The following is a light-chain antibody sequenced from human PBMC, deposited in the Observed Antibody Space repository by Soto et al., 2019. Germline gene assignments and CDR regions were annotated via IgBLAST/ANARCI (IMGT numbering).Light chain of an antibody. CDR3: QQYSITPLT. Sequence: EIVLTQSPGTLSLSPGERATLSCRASQSVGSDYLVWYQQKPGQAPRLLIYGTSTRATGITDRFSGSGSGTDFTLTISRLEPEDFAVYYCQQYSITPLTFGQGTKVEIK. V-gene: IGKV3-20*01. CDR2: GTS. CDR1: QSVGSDY. J-gene: IGKJ1*01.